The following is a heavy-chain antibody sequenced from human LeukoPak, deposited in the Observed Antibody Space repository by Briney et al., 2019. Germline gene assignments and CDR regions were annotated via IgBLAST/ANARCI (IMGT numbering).Heavy chain of an antibody. Sequence: GGSLRLSCAASGFTFSSYGMHWVRQAPGKGLEWVAVISYDGSNKYYADSVKGRFTISRDNARNTLSLQMNSLRAEDTAVYYCARSSGWYAPHDSWGQGTLVTVSS. CDR1: GFTFSSYG. CDR2: ISYDGSNK. J-gene: IGHJ5*01. D-gene: IGHD6-19*01. V-gene: IGHV3-30*03. CDR3: ARSSGWYAPHDS.